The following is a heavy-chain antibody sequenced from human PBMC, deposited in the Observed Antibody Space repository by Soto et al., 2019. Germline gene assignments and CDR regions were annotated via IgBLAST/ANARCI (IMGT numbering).Heavy chain of an antibody. CDR2: IVPVFATP. CDR1: GGTLSTYA. J-gene: IGHJ6*02. CDR3: ARHSGPQFYYYAMDV. V-gene: IGHV1-69*01. Sequence: QVQLVQSGAEVRKPGSSAKVSCKAPGGTLSTYAMSWVRQAPGQGLEWMGGIVPVFATPTYAQRFQGRVTITADEYTNTAYMELSSPRSEDTAVYYCARHSGPQFYYYAMDVWGQGTTVTVSS. D-gene: IGHD2-8*02.